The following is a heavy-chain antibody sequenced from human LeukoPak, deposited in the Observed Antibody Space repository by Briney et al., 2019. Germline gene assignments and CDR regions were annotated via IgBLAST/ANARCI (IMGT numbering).Heavy chain of an antibody. CDR2: MNPNSGNT. D-gene: IGHD3-16*02. CDR3: ARGTLGDYVWGSYRPRHFDY. J-gene: IGHJ4*02. Sequence: ASVKVSCKASGYTFTSYDINWVRQATGQGLEWMGWMNPNSGNTGYAQKFQGRATMTRNTSISTAYMELSSLRSEDTAVYYCARGTLGDYVWGSYRPRHFDYWGQGTLVTVSS. V-gene: IGHV1-8*01. CDR1: GYTFTSYD.